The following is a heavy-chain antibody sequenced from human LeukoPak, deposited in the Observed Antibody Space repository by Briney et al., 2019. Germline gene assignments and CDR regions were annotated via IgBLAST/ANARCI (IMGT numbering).Heavy chain of an antibody. D-gene: IGHD4-17*01. CDR1: GFTFSSYA. V-gene: IGHV3-23*01. Sequence: GGSLRLSCAASGFTFSSYAMSWVRQAPGKGLEWVSAISGSGGSTYYAGSVKGRFTISRDNSKNTLYLQMNSLRAEDTAVYYCAKVHGHYGDYHFLFDYWGQGTLVTVSS. CDR3: AKVHGHYGDYHFLFDY. CDR2: ISGSGGST. J-gene: IGHJ4*02.